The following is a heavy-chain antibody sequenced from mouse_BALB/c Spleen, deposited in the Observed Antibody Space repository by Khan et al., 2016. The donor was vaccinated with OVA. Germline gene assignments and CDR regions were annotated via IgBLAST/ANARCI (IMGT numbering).Heavy chain of an antibody. CDR2: ISYSGNT. V-gene: IGHV3-2*02. J-gene: IGHJ2*01. CDR1: GYSITSDYA. D-gene: IGHD1-1*01. Sequence: VQLKESGPGLVKPSQSLSLICTVTGYSITSDYAWNWIRQFPGNKLEWMGFISYSGNTKYNPSLKSRISITRDTSKNQFFLQLNSVTTEDTATDYCARVYGGDFDYWGHGTTLTVSS. CDR3: ARVYGGDFDY.